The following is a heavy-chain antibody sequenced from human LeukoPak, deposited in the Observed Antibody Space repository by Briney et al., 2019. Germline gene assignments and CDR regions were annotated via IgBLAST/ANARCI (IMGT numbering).Heavy chain of an antibody. V-gene: IGHV4-39*07. CDR1: GGSISSSSYY. Sequence: SETLSLACTVSGGSISSSSYYWGWIRQPPGKGLEWIGSIYYSGSTYYNPSLKSRVTISVDTSKNQFSLKLSSVTAADTAVYYCARVSSVRGAPDYYFDYWGQGTLVTVSS. D-gene: IGHD3-10*01. CDR2: IYYSGST. J-gene: IGHJ4*02. CDR3: ARVSSVRGAPDYYFDY.